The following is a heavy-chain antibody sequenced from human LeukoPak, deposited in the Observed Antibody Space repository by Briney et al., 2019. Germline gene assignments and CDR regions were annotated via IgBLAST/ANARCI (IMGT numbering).Heavy chain of an antibody. J-gene: IGHJ5*02. CDR1: GYTFTSYY. V-gene: IGHV1-46*01. CDR2: INPSGGST. CDR3: ARDLDSLAARGWFDP. D-gene: IGHD3/OR15-3a*01. Sequence: GASVKASCKASGYTFTSYYMHWVRQAPGQGLEWMGIINPSGGSTSYAQKFQGRVTMTRDTSTSTVYMELSSLRSEDTAVYYCARDLDSLAARGWFDPWGQGTLVTVSS.